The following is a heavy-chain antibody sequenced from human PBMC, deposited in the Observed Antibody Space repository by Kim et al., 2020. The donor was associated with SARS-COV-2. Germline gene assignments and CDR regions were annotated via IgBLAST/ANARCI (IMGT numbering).Heavy chain of an antibody. J-gene: IGHJ4*02. CDR3: ARDTYLV. V-gene: IGHV3-20*03. CDR2: KGGRT. Sequence: KGGRTGYAESAKGRFTISRDNAKNSLYLQMNSLRAEDTALYYCARDTYLVWGQGTLVTVSS. D-gene: IGHD2-21*01.